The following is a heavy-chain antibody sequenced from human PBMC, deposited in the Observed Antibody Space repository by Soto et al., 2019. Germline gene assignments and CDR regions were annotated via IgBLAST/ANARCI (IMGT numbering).Heavy chain of an antibody. CDR2: MSHSGGT. CDR3: ARVERGTATTVVDAFDI. CDR1: GGFVSSGSYY. Sequence: QVQLQQWGAGLLKPSETLSLTCAVYGGFVSSGSYYWSWIRQPPGKGLEWIGEMSHSGGTHFNPSLKSRVTISVDTSKNQFSLKMSSVTAAATALYYCARVERGTATTVVDAFDIWGPGTMVTVS. J-gene: IGHJ3*02. D-gene: IGHD1-1*01. V-gene: IGHV4-34*01.